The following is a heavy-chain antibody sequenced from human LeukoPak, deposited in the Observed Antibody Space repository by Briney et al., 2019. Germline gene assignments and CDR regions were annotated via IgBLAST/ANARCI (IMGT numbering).Heavy chain of an antibody. Sequence: PSETLSLTCTVSGGSISSRSYYWGWIRQPPGKGLERIGNIYYSGSTYYNPSLKSRFTISVDRPKNQFFLNVTSLTAADTAVYYCARSRQASGLFNSWGQGTLVVVSS. CDR2: IYYSGST. V-gene: IGHV4-39*07. D-gene: IGHD3-10*01. J-gene: IGHJ5*01. CDR3: ARSRQASGLFNS. CDR1: GGSISSRSYY.